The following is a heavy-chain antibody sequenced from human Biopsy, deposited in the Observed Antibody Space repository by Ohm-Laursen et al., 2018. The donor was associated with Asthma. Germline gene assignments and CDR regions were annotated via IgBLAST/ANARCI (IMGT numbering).Heavy chain of an antibody. D-gene: IGHD1-1*01. CDR1: GFTFSSYG. CDR2: ISYDGSNK. Sequence: SLRLSCAASGFTFSSYGMHWVRQAPGKGLEWVAVISYDGSNKYYADSVKGRFTVSRDNSKNTLYLQMNSLRAEDTAVYYCAKESGSNYAFDIWGQGTMVTVSS. V-gene: IGHV3-30*18. CDR3: AKESGSNYAFDI. J-gene: IGHJ3*02.